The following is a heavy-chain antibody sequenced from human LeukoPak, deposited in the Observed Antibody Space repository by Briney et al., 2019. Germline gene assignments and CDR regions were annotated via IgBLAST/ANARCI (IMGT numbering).Heavy chain of an antibody. Sequence: GGFLRLSCAGAGFSIADHHMDWVRQAPGTGLEWIGRSATTKPNSCTTQYAASVRGRFTISRDDSQNSLYLHLNSLKTEDTAVYYCVRVVTTRSGWYHFDNWGLGTLVSVSS. CDR3: VRVVTTRSGWYHFDN. V-gene: IGHV3-72*01. D-gene: IGHD6-13*01. CDR1: GFSIADHH. CDR2: SATTKPNSCTT. J-gene: IGHJ4*02.